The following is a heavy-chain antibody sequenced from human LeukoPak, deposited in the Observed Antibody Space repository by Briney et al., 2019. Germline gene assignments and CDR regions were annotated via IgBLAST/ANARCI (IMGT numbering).Heavy chain of an antibody. CDR2: IKQDGSEK. J-gene: IGHJ5*02. V-gene: IGHV3-7*01. D-gene: IGHD4-17*01. CDR3: ARARPRDGDLSQSMWFDP. CDR1: GFTFSSYC. Sequence: PGGSLRLSCAASGFTFSSYCMSWVRQAPGKGLEWVANIKQDGSEKYYVDSVKGRFTISRDNAKNSLYLQMNSLRAEDTAVYYCARARPRDGDLSQSMWFDPWGQGTLVTVSS.